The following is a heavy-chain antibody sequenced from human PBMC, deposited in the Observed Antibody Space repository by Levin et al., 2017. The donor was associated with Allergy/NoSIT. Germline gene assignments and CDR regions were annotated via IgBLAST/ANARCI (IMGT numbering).Heavy chain of an antibody. D-gene: IGHD6-13*01. CDR2: IFPGDSDT. Sequence: GESLKISCKGSGYSFTNNWIGWVRQMPGKGLEWMGIIFPGDSDTRYSPSFQGRVTISVDKSVSTAYLQWTSLEASDTAIYCLATTSAAGALYYFDHWGQGTLVTVSS. J-gene: IGHJ4*02. V-gene: IGHV5-51*01. CDR1: GYSFTNNW. CDR3: ATTSAAGALYYFDH.